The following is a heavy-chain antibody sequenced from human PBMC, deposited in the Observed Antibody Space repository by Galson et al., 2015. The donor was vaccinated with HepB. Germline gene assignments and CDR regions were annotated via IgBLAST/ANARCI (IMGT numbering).Heavy chain of an antibody. Sequence: SLRLSCAASGFTFSSYGMHWVRQAPGKGLEWVAVISYDGSNKYYAYSVKGRFTISRDNSKNTLYLQMNSLRAEDTAVYYCAKEHTMIVVVITRGLDYWGQGTLVTVSS. CDR3: AKEHTMIVVVITRGLDY. V-gene: IGHV3-30*18. J-gene: IGHJ4*02. CDR1: GFTFSSYG. CDR2: ISYDGSNK. D-gene: IGHD3-22*01.